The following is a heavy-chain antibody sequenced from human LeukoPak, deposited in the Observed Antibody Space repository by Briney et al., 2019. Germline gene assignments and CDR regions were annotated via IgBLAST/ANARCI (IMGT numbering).Heavy chain of an antibody. D-gene: IGHD3-9*01. J-gene: IGHJ4*02. CDR3: ARLYFDSTYYFDY. CDR1: GGSISSGGYY. CDR2: IYYSGSP. Sequence: SQTLSLTCTVSGGSISSGGYYWSWVRQHQGKGREWIGYIYYSGSPYYNPSLKSRVTISVDTSKNQFSLKLSSVTAADTAVYYCARLYFDSTYYFDYWGQGTLVTVSS. V-gene: IGHV4-31*03.